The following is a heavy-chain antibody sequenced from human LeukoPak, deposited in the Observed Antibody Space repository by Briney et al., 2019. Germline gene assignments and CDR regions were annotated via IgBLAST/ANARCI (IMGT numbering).Heavy chain of an antibody. V-gene: IGHV3-23*01. CDR1: GFTFSSYA. CDR3: ASFGWELLGYLYYFDY. D-gene: IGHD1-26*01. J-gene: IGHJ4*02. Sequence: GGSLRLSCAASGFTFSSYAMSWVRQAPGKGLEWVSAISGSGGSTYYADSVKGRFTISRDNSKNTLYLQMNSLRAEDTAVYYCASFGWELLGYLYYFDYWGQGTLVTVSS. CDR2: ISGSGGST.